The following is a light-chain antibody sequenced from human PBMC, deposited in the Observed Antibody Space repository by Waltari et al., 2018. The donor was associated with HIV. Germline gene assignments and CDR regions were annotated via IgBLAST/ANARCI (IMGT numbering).Light chain of an antibody. J-gene: IGLJ3*02. V-gene: IGLV1-44*01. CDR1: SSNIGRNT. CDR3: ATWDDSLNGRV. Sequence: QSMLTQPPSASGTPGQRVTISCSGSSSNIGRNTVNWYQQLPGTAPKLLIYSSNHRPSGVPDRVSGSKSGTSASLAISGLQSEDEADSYCATWDDSLNGRVFGGGTKLTVL. CDR2: SSN.